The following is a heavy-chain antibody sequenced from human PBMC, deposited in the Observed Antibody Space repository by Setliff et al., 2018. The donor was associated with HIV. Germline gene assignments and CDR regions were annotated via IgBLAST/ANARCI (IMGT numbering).Heavy chain of an antibody. CDR2: IRGSGDTT. CDR1: GFIFTSYA. Sequence: PGGSLRLSCAASGFIFTSYAMTWVRQAPGKGLEWVSTIRGSGDTTHYADFVKGRFTISRDNSENTLYLQMNSLRAEDMAVYYCAREDSSWYGSLDYWGQGTLVTVSS. CDR3: AREDSSWYGSLDY. J-gene: IGHJ4*02. V-gene: IGHV3-23*01. D-gene: IGHD6-13*01.